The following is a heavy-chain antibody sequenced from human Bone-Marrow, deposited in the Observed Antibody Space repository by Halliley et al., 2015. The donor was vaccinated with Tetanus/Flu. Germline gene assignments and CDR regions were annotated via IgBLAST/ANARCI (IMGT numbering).Heavy chain of an antibody. D-gene: IGHD6-13*01. CDR3: ASLAAPATDSWYVDV. Sequence: GRIDPSTSYTNYGPSFQGRVPISADESLSTAYLQWSSLEASDTAMYYCASLAAPATDSWYVDVWGRGTLVTVSS. J-gene: IGHJ2*01. V-gene: IGHV5-10-1*01. CDR2: IDPSTSYT.